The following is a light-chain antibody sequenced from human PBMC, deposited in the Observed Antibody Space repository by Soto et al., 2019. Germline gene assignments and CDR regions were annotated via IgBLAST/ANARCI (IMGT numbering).Light chain of an antibody. CDR2: EVI. V-gene: IGLV2-14*01. Sequence: QSALTQPASVSGSPGQSITISCTGTSSDVGSYNYVSWYQQHPDKAPKLMIYEVINRPSGVSNRFSGSKSGNTASPTISGLQAEDEADYYCSSYSSSSTLVFGGGTKLTVL. CDR1: SSDVGSYNY. CDR3: SSYSSSSTLV. J-gene: IGLJ2*01.